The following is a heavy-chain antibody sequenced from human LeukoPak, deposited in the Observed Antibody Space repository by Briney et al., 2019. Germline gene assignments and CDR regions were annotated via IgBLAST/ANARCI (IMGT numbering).Heavy chain of an antibody. CDR3: ARIRRYSSGWSAFDI. CDR1: GFSLSTSGMC. J-gene: IGHJ3*02. D-gene: IGHD6-19*01. Sequence: SGPALVKPTQTLTLTCTFSGFSLSTSGMCVSWIRQPPGKALEWLALIDWEDDKYYSTSLKTRLTISKDTSKNQVVLTMTNMDPVDTATYYCARIRRYSSGWSAFDIWGQGTMVTVSS. V-gene: IGHV2-70*01. CDR2: IDWEDDK.